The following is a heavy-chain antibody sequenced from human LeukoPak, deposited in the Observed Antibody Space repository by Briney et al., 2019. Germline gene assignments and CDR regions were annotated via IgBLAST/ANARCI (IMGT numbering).Heavy chain of an antibody. Sequence: SETLSLTCAVYGGSFSGYYWSWIRQPPGKGLEWIGEINHSGSTNYNPSLKSRVTISVDTSKNQFSLKLSSVTAADTAVYYCARGRNLGNCSSTSCYPGQEFDYWGQGTLVTVSS. CDR2: INHSGST. CDR1: GGSFSGYY. D-gene: IGHD2-2*01. V-gene: IGHV4-34*01. J-gene: IGHJ4*02. CDR3: ARGRNLGNCSSTSCYPGQEFDY.